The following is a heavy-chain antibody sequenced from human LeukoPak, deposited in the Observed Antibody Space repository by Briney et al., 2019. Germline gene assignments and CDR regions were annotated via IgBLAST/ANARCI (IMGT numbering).Heavy chain of an antibody. D-gene: IGHD7-27*01. J-gene: IGHJ4*02. CDR1: GDSVSTNSDA. CDR3: ARGTGVFDY. Sequence: SQTLPLTCALSGDSVSTNSDAWNWIRQSPSRGLEWLGRTYYRSSWYNDYAVSVKSRIIISPDTSKNHFSLQLNSVTPEDTAIYYCARGTGVFDYWGQGTLVTVSS. V-gene: IGHV6-1*01. CDR2: TYYRSSWYN.